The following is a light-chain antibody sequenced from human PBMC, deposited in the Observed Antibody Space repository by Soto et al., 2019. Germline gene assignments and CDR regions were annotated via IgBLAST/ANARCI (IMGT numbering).Light chain of an antibody. Sequence: ERVLTQSPGTLSLSPGERATLSCRASQSVSSTDLAWYQQKPGQAPRLLIYGASSRATGIPDRFSGSGSGTDFTLTISRLDPEDFAGYYCQQHGRSLYTFGQGNKLEIK. CDR3: QQHGRSLYT. J-gene: IGKJ2*01. CDR2: GAS. V-gene: IGKV3-20*01. CDR1: QSVSSTD.